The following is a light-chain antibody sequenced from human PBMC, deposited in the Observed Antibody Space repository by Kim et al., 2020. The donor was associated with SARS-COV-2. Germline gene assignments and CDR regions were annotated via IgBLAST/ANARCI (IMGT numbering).Light chain of an antibody. CDR1: SSNIGNNY. V-gene: IGLV1-51*01. CDR3: GTWDSSLSAGE. Sequence: QSVLTQPPSVSAAPGQKVTISCSGSSSNIGNNYVSWYQQLPGTAPKLLIYDNNKRPSGIPDRFSGSKSGTSATLGITGLQTGDEDDYYCGTWDSSLSAGEFGGGTQLTVL. CDR2: DNN. J-gene: IGLJ2*01.